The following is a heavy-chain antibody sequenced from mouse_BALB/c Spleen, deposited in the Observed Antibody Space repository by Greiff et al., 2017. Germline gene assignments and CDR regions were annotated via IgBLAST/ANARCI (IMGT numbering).Heavy chain of an antibody. J-gene: IGHJ3*01. CDR1: GYSITSYYA. Sequence: EVKLVESGPGLVKPSQSLSLTCTVTGYSITSYYAWNWIRQFPGNKLEWMGYISYSGSTSYNPSLKSRISITRDTSKNQFFLQLNSVTTEDTATYYCASAYYRYDERVWFAYWGQGTLVTVSA. CDR2: ISYSGST. V-gene: IGHV3-2*02. CDR3: ASAYYRYDERVWFAY. D-gene: IGHD2-14*01.